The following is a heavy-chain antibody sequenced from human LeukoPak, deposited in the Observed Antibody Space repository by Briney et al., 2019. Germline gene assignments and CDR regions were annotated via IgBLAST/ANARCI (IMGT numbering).Heavy chain of an antibody. CDR1: GFTFDDYT. V-gene: IGHV3-43*01. Sequence: GGSLRLSCAASGFTFDDYTMHWVRQAPGKGPEWVSLISWDGGSTYYADSVKGRFTISRDNSKNSLYLQMNSLRTEDTALYYCATMVALGYDFWSGLDYWGQGTLVTVSS. CDR3: ATMVALGYDFWSGLDY. J-gene: IGHJ4*02. D-gene: IGHD3-3*01. CDR2: ISWDGGST.